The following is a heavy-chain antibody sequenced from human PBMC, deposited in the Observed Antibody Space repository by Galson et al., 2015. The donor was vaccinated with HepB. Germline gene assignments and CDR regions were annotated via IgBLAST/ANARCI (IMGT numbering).Heavy chain of an antibody. D-gene: IGHD4-17*01. CDR2: ISSSSSTI. Sequence: SLRLSCAASGFTFSSYSMNWVRQAPGKGLEWVSYISSSSSTIYYADSVKGRFTISRDNSKNTLYLQMNSLRAEDTAVYYCAKDYSRTPWHGYGEHYFDYWGQGTLVTVSS. V-gene: IGHV3-48*01. CDR3: AKDYSRTPWHGYGEHYFDY. CDR1: GFTFSSYS. J-gene: IGHJ4*02.